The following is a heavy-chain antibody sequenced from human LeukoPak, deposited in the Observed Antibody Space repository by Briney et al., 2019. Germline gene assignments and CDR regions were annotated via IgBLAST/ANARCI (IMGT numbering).Heavy chain of an antibody. V-gene: IGHV1-69*13. CDR2: IIPIFGTA. CDR3: ARDPGAFYYYYGMDV. Sequence: SVKVSCKASGGTFSSYAISWVRQAPGQGLEWMGGIIPIFGTANYAQKFQGRVTITADESTSTAYMELSSLRSEDTAVYYCARDPGAFYYYYGMDVWGQGTTVTVSS. D-gene: IGHD7-27*01. J-gene: IGHJ6*02. CDR1: GGTFSSYA.